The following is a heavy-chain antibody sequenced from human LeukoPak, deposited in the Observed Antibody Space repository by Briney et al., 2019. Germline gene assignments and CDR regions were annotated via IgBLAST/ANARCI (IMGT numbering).Heavy chain of an antibody. V-gene: IGHV4-59*01. CDR2: ISYSGST. CDR3: ARVFHDRSGYPFDY. D-gene: IGHD3-22*01. Sequence: KPSETLSLTCTVSGGSISSFHWSWFRQPPGKGLEWIGYISYSGSTNCNPSLKSRVTISVDTSKNQFSLKVSSVTAADTAVYYCARVFHDRSGYPFDYWGQGTLVTVSS. CDR1: GGSISSFH. J-gene: IGHJ4*02.